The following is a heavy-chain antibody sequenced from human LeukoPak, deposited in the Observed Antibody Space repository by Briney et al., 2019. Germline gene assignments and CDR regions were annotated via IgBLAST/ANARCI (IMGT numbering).Heavy chain of an antibody. CDR2: ISSSSSYI. D-gene: IGHD4-17*01. CDR3: ATGVVAAIYGDYQPGLDY. Sequence: GGSLRLSCAASGFTFSSYSMNWVRQAPGKGLEWVSSISSSSSYIYYADSVKGRFTISRDNAKNSLYLQMNSLRAEDTAVYYCATGVVAAIYGDYQPGLDYWGQGTLVTVSS. J-gene: IGHJ4*02. CDR1: GFTFSSYS. V-gene: IGHV3-21*01.